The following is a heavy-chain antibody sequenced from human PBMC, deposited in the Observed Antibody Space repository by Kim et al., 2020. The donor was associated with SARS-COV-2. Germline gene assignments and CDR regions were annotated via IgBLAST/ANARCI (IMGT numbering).Heavy chain of an antibody. CDR2: ISYDGSNK. Sequence: GGSLRLSCAASGFTFSSYAMHWVRQAPGKGLEWVAVISYDGSNKYYADSVKGRFTISRDNSKNTLYLQMNSLRAEDTAVYYCARDSYCSSTSCYLDYYGMVFWGPGTTVPVSS. CDR1: GFTFSSYA. D-gene: IGHD2-2*01. J-gene: IGHJ6*02. V-gene: IGHV3-30-3*01. CDR3: ARDSYCSSTSCYLDYYGMVF.